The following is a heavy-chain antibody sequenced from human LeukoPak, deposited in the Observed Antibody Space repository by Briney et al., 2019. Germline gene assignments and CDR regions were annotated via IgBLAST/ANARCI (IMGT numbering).Heavy chain of an antibody. CDR3: ARDRGYTIFGVVTPTNCFDP. J-gene: IGHJ5*02. CDR2: IHYSGST. D-gene: IGHD3-3*01. Sequence: PSETLSLTCTVSGGSISSGGYYWSWIRQPPGKGLEWIGYIHYSGSTKYNPSLKSRVTISLDTSKKQLSLLLSSVTAADTAVYYCARDRGYTIFGVVTPTNCFDPWGQGTLVTVSS. V-gene: IGHV4-61*08. CDR1: GGSISSGGYY.